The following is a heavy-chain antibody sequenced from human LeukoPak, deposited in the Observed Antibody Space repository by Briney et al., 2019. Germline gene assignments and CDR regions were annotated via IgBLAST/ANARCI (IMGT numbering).Heavy chain of an antibody. D-gene: IGHD7-27*01. CDR2: ISYSGNT. J-gene: IGHJ4*02. CDR1: GFTFSSYA. V-gene: IGHV4-39*01. Sequence: PGGSLRLSCAASGFTFSSYAMSWVRQAPGKGLEWIGSISYSGNTYYNPSLKSRVTISADTSKNQFSLKLSSVTAADTAVYYCARLHWGSGGSGSFDFWGQGTLVTVSS. CDR3: ARLHWGSGGSGSFDF.